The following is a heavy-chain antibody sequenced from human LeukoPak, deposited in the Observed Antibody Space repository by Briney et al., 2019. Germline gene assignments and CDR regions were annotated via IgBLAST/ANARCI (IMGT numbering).Heavy chain of an antibody. CDR3: AREGQLDFDY. CDR2: ISYDGSNK. J-gene: IGHJ4*02. V-gene: IGHV3-30-3*01. CDR1: GFTFSSYA. D-gene: IGHD3-10*01. Sequence: GGSLRLSCAASGFTFSSYAMHWVRQAPGKGLEWVAVISYDGSNKYYADSVKGRFTISRDNSKNTLYLQMNSLRAEDTAVYYCAREGQLDFDYWGQGTLVTVSS.